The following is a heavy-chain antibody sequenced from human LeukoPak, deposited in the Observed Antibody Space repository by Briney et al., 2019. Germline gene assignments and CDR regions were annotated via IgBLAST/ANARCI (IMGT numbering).Heavy chain of an antibody. V-gene: IGHV4-61*02. CDR1: GGSINSGSYY. CDR3: ARAPRIGGGWFDP. Sequence: PSETLSLTCTVSGGSINSGSYYWSWIRQPAGKGLEWIGRIYTSGSTNYNPSLKSRVTISVDTSKNQFSLKLSSVTAADTAVYYCARAPRIGGGWFDPWGQGTLVTVSS. D-gene: IGHD3-16*01. CDR2: IYTSGST. J-gene: IGHJ5*02.